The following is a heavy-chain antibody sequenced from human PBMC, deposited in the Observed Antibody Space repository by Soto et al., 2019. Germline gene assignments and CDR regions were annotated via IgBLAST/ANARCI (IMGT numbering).Heavy chain of an antibody. D-gene: IGHD2-15*01. CDR3: ARAMVVAATNAFDI. V-gene: IGHV1-2*04. J-gene: IGHJ3*02. CDR2: INPNSGGT. CDR1: GYTFTGYY. Sequence: ASVKVSCKASGYTFTGYYMHWVRQAPGQGLEWMGGINPNSGGTNYAQKFQGWVTMTRDTSISTAYMELSRLRSDDTAVYYCARAMVVAATNAFDIWGQGTMVTVSS.